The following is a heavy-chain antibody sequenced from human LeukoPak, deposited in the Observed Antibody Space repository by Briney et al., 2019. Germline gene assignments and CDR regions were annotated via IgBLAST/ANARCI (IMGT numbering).Heavy chain of an antibody. Sequence: GGSLRLSCAASGFTFSSYSMNWVRQAPGKGLEWVSSISSSSSYIYYADSVKGRFTISRDNAKNSLYLQMNSLRAEDTAVYYCARERRITIFGVAIPTRWFDPWGQGTLVTVSS. V-gene: IGHV3-21*01. D-gene: IGHD3-3*01. J-gene: IGHJ5*02. CDR1: GFTFSSYS. CDR2: ISSSSSYI. CDR3: ARERRITIFGVAIPTRWFDP.